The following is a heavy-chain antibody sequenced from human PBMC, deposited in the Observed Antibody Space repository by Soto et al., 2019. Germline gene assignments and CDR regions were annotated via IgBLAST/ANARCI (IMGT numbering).Heavy chain of an antibody. CDR1: GGTFSSYT. V-gene: IGHV1-69*02. J-gene: IGHJ4*02. CDR2: IIPILGIA. Sequence: SVKVSCKASGGTFSSYTISWVRQAPGQGLEWMGRIIPILGIANYAQKFQGRVTITADKSTSTAYMELSSLRSEDTAVYYCARANPYSSSWYYFDYWGQGTLVTVSS. D-gene: IGHD6-13*01. CDR3: ARANPYSSSWYYFDY.